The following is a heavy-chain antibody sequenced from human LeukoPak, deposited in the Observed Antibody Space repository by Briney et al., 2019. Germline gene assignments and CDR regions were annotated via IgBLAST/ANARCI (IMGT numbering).Heavy chain of an antibody. Sequence: GASVKGSCKASGYTFTSYAMHWVRQAPGQRLEWMGWINTGNGITKYSQKFQGRVTITRDTSASTAYMELSSLRSEDTAVYYCARGAFLWFGELLDTKNYFDYWGQGTLVTVSS. J-gene: IGHJ4*02. D-gene: IGHD3-10*01. CDR1: GYTFTSYA. V-gene: IGHV1-3*04. CDR2: INTGNGIT. CDR3: ARGAFLWFGELLDTKNYFDY.